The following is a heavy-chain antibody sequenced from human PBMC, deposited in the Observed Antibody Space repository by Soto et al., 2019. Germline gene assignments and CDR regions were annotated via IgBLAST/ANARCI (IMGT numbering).Heavy chain of an antibody. D-gene: IGHD2-2*01. CDR2: FDPEDGET. CDR3: ATRGCSSTSCYVSNYYGMDV. J-gene: IGHJ6*02. V-gene: IGHV1-24*01. CDR1: GYTLTELS. Sequence: ASVKVSCKVSGYTLTELSIHRVRQAPGKGLEWMGGFDPEDGETIYAQKFQGRVTMTEDTSTDTAYMELSSLRSEDTAVYYCATRGCSSTSCYVSNYYGMDVWGQGTTVTVSS.